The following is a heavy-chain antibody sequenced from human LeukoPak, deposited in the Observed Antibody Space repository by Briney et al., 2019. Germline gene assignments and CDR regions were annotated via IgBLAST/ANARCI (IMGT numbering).Heavy chain of an antibody. D-gene: IGHD3-10*01. CDR1: GFTFSSYE. Sequence: QPGGSLRLSCAASGFTFSSYEMNWVRQAPGKGLEWVSYISSRGTTIYNADSVKGRFTISRDNAKNSLYLQMNSLRAEDTAVYYCAKRSPMENWGQGTLVTVSS. V-gene: IGHV3-48*03. J-gene: IGHJ4*02. CDR3: AKRSPMEN. CDR2: ISSRGTTI.